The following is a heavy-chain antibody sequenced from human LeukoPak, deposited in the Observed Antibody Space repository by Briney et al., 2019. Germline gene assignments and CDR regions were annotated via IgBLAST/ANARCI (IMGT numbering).Heavy chain of an antibody. CDR3: ARAITLAGTFY. D-gene: IGHD6-19*01. J-gene: IGHJ4*02. Sequence: GGSLRLSCAASGFTFSSYSMNWVRQAPGKGLEPVSYISSSSSTIYYADSVKGRFTISRDNAKNSLYLQMNSLRAEDTAVYYCARAITLAGTFYWGQGTLVTVSS. CDR1: GFTFSSYS. CDR2: ISSSSSTI. V-gene: IGHV3-48*01.